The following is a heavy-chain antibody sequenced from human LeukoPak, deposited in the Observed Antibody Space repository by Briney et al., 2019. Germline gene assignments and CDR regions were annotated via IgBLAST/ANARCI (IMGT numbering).Heavy chain of an antibody. CDR1: GGTFSSYA. CDR2: IIPILGIA. Sequence: SVKVSCKASGGTFSSYAISWVRQAPGQGLEWMVRIIPILGIANYAQKFQGRVTITADKSTSTAYMELSSLRSEDTAVYYCARGRDGYGVFIDYWGQGTLVTVSS. D-gene: IGHD5-12*01. J-gene: IGHJ4*02. V-gene: IGHV1-69*04. CDR3: ARGRDGYGVFIDY.